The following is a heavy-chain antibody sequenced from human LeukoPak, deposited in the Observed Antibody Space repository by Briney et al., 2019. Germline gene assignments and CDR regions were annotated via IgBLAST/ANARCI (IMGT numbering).Heavy chain of an antibody. V-gene: IGHV3-23*01. CDR1: GFTFSSYS. J-gene: IGHJ4*02. D-gene: IGHD6-13*01. CDR2: ISGSGGST. Sequence: PGGSLRLSCAASGFTFSSYSMSWVRQAPGKGLEWVSTISGSGGSTYYADSVKGRFTISRDNSKNTLYLQVNSLGAEDTALYYCAKPGYSSSWYRNLEYWGQGTLVTVSS. CDR3: AKPGYSSSWYRNLEY.